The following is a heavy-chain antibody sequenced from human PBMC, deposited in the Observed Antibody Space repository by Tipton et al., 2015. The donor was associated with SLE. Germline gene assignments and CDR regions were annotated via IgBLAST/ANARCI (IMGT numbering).Heavy chain of an antibody. CDR3: ARDRTRITVAGGFDY. Sequence: SLRLSCAASGFTFSSYWMHWVRQAPGKGLVWDSRINSDGTSTTYADSVKGRFTISRDNAKNTLYLQMNSLRAEDTAEYYCARDRTRITVAGGFDYWGQGTLVTVSS. CDR2: INSDGTST. J-gene: IGHJ4*02. D-gene: IGHD6-19*01. V-gene: IGHV3-74*01. CDR1: GFTFSSYW.